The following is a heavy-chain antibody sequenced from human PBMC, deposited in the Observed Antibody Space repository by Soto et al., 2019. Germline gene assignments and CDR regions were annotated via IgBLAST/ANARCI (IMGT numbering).Heavy chain of an antibody. Sequence: QVQLVQSGAEVKKPGASVKVSCKASGYTFTSYDINWVRQATGQGLEWMGWMNPNSGNTGYAQKFQGRVTMTRNTYISTAYMELSSMRSEDTAVYYCASRQYSSRWYVVYWVQGTLVTVST. D-gene: IGHD6-19*01. J-gene: IGHJ4*02. CDR1: GYTFTSYD. CDR3: ASRQYSSRWYVVY. CDR2: MNPNSGNT. V-gene: IGHV1-8*01.